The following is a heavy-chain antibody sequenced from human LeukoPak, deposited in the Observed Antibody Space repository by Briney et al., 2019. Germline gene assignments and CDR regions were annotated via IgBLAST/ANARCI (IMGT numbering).Heavy chain of an antibody. Sequence: ASVKVSCKASGYTFTGYGISWVRQAPGQGLEWMGWISAYNGNTNYAQKLQGRVTMTTDTSTSTAYMELRSLRSDDTAVYYCARARAVFGVVIMQLNDYWGQGTLVTVSS. D-gene: IGHD3-3*01. J-gene: IGHJ4*02. CDR1: GYTFTGYG. CDR2: ISAYNGNT. V-gene: IGHV1-18*01. CDR3: ARARAVFGVVIMQLNDY.